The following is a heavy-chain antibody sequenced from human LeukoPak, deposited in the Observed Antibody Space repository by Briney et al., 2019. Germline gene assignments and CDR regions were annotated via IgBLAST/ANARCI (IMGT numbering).Heavy chain of an antibody. V-gene: IGHV4-59*08. CDR2: IYYSGST. CDR1: GGSISSYY. D-gene: IGHD1-26*01. CDR3: ARGGSYYGY. Sequence: SETLSLTCSVSGGSISSYYWSWIRQPPGKGLEWIGNIYYSGSTNYNPSLKSRVTISLDTSKSQFSLQLSSVTAADTAVYYCARGGSYYGYWGQGTLVTVSS. J-gene: IGHJ4*02.